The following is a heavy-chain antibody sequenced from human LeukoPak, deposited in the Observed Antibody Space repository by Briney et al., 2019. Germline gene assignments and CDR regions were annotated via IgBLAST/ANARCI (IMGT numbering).Heavy chain of an antibody. CDR2: INTNTGNP. V-gene: IGHV7-4-1*02. CDR1: GYTFTSYA. J-gene: IGHJ5*02. CDR3: ARNSDSGSDNWFDP. Sequence: ASVKVSCKASGYTFTSYAMNWVRQAPGQGLEWMGWINTNTGNPTYAQGFTGRFVFSLDTSVSTAYLQISSLKAEDTAVYYCARNSDSGSDNWFDPWGQGTLVTVSS. D-gene: IGHD1-26*01.